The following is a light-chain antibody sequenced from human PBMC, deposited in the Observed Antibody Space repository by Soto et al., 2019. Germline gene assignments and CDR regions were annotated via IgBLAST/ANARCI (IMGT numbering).Light chain of an antibody. V-gene: IGKV3-15*01. Sequence: EIVMTQSPATLSVSPGERATLSCRASQSVSTNLAWYQQKPGQAPRPLIYGPSIRATGIPARFSGSGSGTEFTLTINSLQSEDFALYYCQEYDKWPPGFTFGPGIRVDNK. CDR1: QSVSTN. CDR2: GPS. CDR3: QEYDKWPPGFT. J-gene: IGKJ3*01.